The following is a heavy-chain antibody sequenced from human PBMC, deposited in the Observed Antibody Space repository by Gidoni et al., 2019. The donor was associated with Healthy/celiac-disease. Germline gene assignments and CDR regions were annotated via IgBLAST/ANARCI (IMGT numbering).Heavy chain of an antibody. CDR3: ARVGGGYYYGSGSYYNFYYYYGMDV. V-gene: IGHV4-34*01. J-gene: IGHJ6*02. CDR1: GGSFSGYY. D-gene: IGHD3-10*01. CDR2: INHSGST. Sequence: QVQLQQWGAGLLKPSETLSLTCAVYGGSFSGYYWSWIRQPPGKGLEWIGEINHSGSTNYNPSLKSRVTISVDTSKNQFSLKLSSVTAADTAVYYCARVGGGYYYGSGSYYNFYYYYGMDVWGQGTTVTVSS.